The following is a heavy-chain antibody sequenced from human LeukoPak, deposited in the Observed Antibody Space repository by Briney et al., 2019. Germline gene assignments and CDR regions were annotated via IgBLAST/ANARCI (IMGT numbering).Heavy chain of an antibody. CDR3: AGGETIVADRREGDGFDI. V-gene: IGHV4-38-2*01. D-gene: IGHD5-12*01. CDR1: GYSISSDYY. CDR2: VYQSGTT. Sequence: SETLSLTCVVSGYSISSDYYWVWIRQPPGKGLEWIGNVYQSGTTYSNPSLKSRVTMSVDTSKNQFSLKVNSVTAADTAVYYCAGGETIVADRREGDGFDIWGQGTLVTVSS. J-gene: IGHJ3*02.